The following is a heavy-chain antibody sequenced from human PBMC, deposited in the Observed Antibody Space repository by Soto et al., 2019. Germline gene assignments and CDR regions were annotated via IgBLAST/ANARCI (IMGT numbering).Heavy chain of an antibody. CDR2: ISGSGGTT. CDR3: AREGYCSGGSCRAYFDY. Sequence: GGSMRLSCAASGLNFRSYAMSGVRKAQGKGLEWVSGISGSGGTTYYPDSVKGRFTISRDNSKNTLYLQMNSLRAEDTAVYYCAREGYCSGGSCRAYFDYWGQGTLVTVSS. V-gene: IGHV3-23*01. D-gene: IGHD2-15*01. J-gene: IGHJ4*02. CDR1: GLNFRSYA.